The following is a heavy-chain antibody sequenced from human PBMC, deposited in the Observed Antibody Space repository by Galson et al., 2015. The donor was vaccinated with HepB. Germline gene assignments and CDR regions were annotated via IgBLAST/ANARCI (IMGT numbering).Heavy chain of an antibody. V-gene: IGHV3-48*01. D-gene: IGHD1-26*01. CDR1: GFTFSSYS. CDR2: ISSSSSTI. J-gene: IGHJ1*01. Sequence: SLRLSCAASGFTFSSYSMNWVRQAPGKGLEWVSYISSSSSTIYYVDSVKGRFTISRDNARNSLYLQMNSLRAEDTAVYYCARGGREVLLYFQHWGLGTLVTVSS. CDR3: ARGGREVLLYFQH.